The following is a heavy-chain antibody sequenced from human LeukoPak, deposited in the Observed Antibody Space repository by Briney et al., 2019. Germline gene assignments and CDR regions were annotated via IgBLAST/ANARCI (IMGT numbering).Heavy chain of an antibody. Sequence: QSGGSLRLSCAASGFTFSSYGMHWVRQAPGKGLEWVAVISYDGSNKYYADSVKGRFTISRDNSKNTLYLQMNSLRAEDTAVYYCAKEGGYWGQGTLVTVSS. D-gene: IGHD3-16*01. V-gene: IGHV3-30*18. J-gene: IGHJ4*02. CDR1: GFTFSSYG. CDR2: ISYDGSNK. CDR3: AKEGGY.